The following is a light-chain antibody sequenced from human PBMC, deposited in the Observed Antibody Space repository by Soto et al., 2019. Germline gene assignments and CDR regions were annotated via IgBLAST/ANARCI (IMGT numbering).Light chain of an antibody. V-gene: IGLV2-18*02. Sequence: QSVLPKPPSVYGSPGQSVTIPCTGTSSDVGSSNRVSWYRQPPGTAPKLMIYEVSNRPSGVPDRFSGSKSGNTASLTISGLQAEDEADYYCGSYTTSTARFVFGTGTKVTVL. J-gene: IGLJ1*01. CDR2: EVS. CDR1: SSDVGSSNR. CDR3: GSYTTSTARFV.